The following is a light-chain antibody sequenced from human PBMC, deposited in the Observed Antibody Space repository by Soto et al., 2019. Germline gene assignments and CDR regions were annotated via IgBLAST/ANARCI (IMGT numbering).Light chain of an antibody. CDR2: AAS. V-gene: IGKV1-39*01. CDR3: QQSYTTPWT. Sequence: DIQITPSPSPPSASVGDRVSITCRASQSISSYLNWYQQRPGKAPHLLIYAASSLQSGVPSRFSGSGSGTDFTLTISSLQPEDFASYYCQQSYTTPWTFGQGTKVDIK. CDR1: QSISSY. J-gene: IGKJ1*01.